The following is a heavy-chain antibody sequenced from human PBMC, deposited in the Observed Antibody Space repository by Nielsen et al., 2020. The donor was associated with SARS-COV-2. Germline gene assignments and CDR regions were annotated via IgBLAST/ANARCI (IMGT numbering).Heavy chain of an antibody. V-gene: IGHV3-30*02. Sequence: GESLKISCAASRFTFSSYGMHWVRQAPGKGLEWVAVIWYDGSNKYYADSVKGRFTISRDNSKNTLYLQMNSLRAEDTAVYYCAKDGGSSSWYFDYWGQGTLVTVSS. J-gene: IGHJ4*02. CDR3: AKDGGSSSWYFDY. CDR1: RFTFSSYG. CDR2: IWYDGSNK. D-gene: IGHD6-13*01.